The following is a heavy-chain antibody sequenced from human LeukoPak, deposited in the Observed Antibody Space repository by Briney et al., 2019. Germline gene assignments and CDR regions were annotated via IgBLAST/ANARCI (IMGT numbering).Heavy chain of an antibody. CDR3: ARFFGGYSSSDPSVYFDY. J-gene: IGHJ4*02. V-gene: IGHV4-34*01. Sequence: PSETLSLTCAVYGGSFSGYYWSWIRQPPGKGLEWIGEINHSGSTNYNPSLKSRVTISVDTSKNQFSLKLSSVTAADTAVYYCARFFGGYSSSDPSVYFDYWGQGTLVTVSS. D-gene: IGHD6-6*01. CDR1: GGSFSGYY. CDR2: INHSGST.